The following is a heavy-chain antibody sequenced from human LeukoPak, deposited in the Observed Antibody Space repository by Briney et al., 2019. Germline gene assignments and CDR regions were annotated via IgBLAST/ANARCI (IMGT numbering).Heavy chain of an antibody. Sequence: GSLRLSCAASGFTFGSYAMHWVRQAPGKGLEWVAVISYDGSNKYYADSVKGRFTISRDNSKNTLYLQMNSLRAEDTAVYYCARAGYDSSGYLYYFDYWGQGTLVTVSS. CDR3: ARAGYDSSGYLYYFDY. CDR2: ISYDGSNK. D-gene: IGHD3-22*01. J-gene: IGHJ4*02. CDR1: GFTFGSYA. V-gene: IGHV3-30*04.